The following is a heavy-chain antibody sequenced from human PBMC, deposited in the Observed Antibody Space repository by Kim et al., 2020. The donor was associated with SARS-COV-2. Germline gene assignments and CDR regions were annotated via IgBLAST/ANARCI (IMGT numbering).Heavy chain of an antibody. J-gene: IGHJ6*02. V-gene: IGHV3-74*01. CDR3: ARGNYHGMDV. Sequence: STIYADSVKGRFTISRDNAKNTLYLQMNSLRAEDTAVYYCARGNYHGMDVWGQGTTVNVSS. CDR2: ST.